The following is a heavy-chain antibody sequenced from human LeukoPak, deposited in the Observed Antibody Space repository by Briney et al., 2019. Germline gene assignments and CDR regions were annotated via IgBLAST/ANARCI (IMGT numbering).Heavy chain of an antibody. CDR3: ARVDGNYDFWSGYDRHSFDY. J-gene: IGHJ4*02. V-gene: IGHV4-34*01. CDR2: INHSGST. Sequence: SETLSLTCAVYGGSFSGYYWSWIRQPPVKVLEWIGEINHSGSTNYNPSLKSRVTISVDTSKNQFSLKLSSVTAADTAVYYCARVDGNYDFWSGYDRHSFDYWGQGTLVTVSS. D-gene: IGHD3-3*01. CDR1: GGSFSGYY.